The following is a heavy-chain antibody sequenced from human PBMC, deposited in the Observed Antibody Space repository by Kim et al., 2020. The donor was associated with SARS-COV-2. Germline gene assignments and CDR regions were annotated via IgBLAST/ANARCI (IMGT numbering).Heavy chain of an antibody. V-gene: IGHV3-33*01. CDR2: IWYDGSNK. CDR3: ARDGLDCSSTSCPVGMDV. J-gene: IGHJ6*02. D-gene: IGHD2-2*01. CDR1: GFTFSSYG. Sequence: GGSLRLSCAASGFTFSSYGMHWVRQAPGKGLEWVAVIWYDGSNKYYADSVKGRFTISRDNSKNTLYLQMNSLRAEDTAVYYCARDGLDCSSTSCPVGMDVWGQGTTVTVSS.